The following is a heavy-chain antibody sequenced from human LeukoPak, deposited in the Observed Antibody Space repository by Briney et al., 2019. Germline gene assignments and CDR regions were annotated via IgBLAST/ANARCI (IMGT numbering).Heavy chain of an antibody. CDR1: GFTFSSYA. CDR3: AKDVDSSSWFGGIWFDP. Sequence: GGSLRLSCAASGFTFSSYAMTWVRQAPGKGLEWVSTISSSGGSTYYADSVKGRFTISRDNSKKTLYLQMNSLRADDTAVYCCAKDVDSSSWFGGIWFDPWGQGTLVTVSS. CDR2: ISSSGGST. V-gene: IGHV3-23*01. D-gene: IGHD6-13*01. J-gene: IGHJ5*02.